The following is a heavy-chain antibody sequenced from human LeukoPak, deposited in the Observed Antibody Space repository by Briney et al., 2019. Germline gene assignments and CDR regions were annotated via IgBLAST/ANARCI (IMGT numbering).Heavy chain of an antibody. Sequence: ASVKVSCKASGGTFSSYAITWVRQAPGQGLEWMGGIIPIFGTANHAQKFQGRVTITADEPTSTAYMELSSLRSEDTAVYYCARDRSESSSWYIAFDIWGQGTMVTVSS. J-gene: IGHJ3*02. V-gene: IGHV1-69*13. CDR3: ARDRSESSSWYIAFDI. D-gene: IGHD6-13*01. CDR2: IIPIFGTA. CDR1: GGTFSSYA.